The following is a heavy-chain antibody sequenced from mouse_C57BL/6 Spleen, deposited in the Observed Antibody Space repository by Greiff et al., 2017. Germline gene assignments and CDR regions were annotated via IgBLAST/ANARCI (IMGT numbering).Heavy chain of an antibody. CDR2: INPNNGGT. J-gene: IGHJ2*01. V-gene: IGHV1-22*01. D-gene: IGHD2-4*01. Sequence: EVQLQQSGPELVKPGASVKMSCKASGYTFTDYNMHWVKQSHGKSLEWIGYINPNNGGTSYNQKFKGKATLTVNKSSSTAYMELRSLTSEDSAVYYCARLIYYDYDGGRDGDYFDDWGQGTTLTVSS. CDR3: ARLIYYDYDGGRDGDYFDD. CDR1: GYTFTDYN.